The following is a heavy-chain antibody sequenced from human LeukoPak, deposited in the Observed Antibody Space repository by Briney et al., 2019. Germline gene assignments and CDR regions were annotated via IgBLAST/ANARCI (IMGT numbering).Heavy chain of an antibody. D-gene: IGHD3-22*01. CDR2: ISGSGGST. CDR3: AKDFPYSDSSGYLGDAFDI. V-gene: IGHV3-23*01. Sequence: PGGSLRLSCAASGFTFSSYAMSWVRQAPGKGLEWVSAISGSGGSTYYADSVKGRFTISRDNSKNTLYLQMNSLRAEDTAVYYCAKDFPYSDSSGYLGDAFDIWGQGTMVTVSS. J-gene: IGHJ3*02. CDR1: GFTFSSYA.